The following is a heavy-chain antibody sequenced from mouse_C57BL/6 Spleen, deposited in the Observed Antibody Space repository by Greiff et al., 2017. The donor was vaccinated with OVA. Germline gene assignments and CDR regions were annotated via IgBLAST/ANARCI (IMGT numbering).Heavy chain of an antibody. CDR3: ARRYDYRLRAMDY. CDR1: GYTFTDYY. Sequence: VQLQQSGPELVKPGASVKISCKASGYTFTDYYMNWVKQSHGKSLEWIGDINPNNGGTSYNQKFKGKATLTVDKSSSTAYMELRSLTSEDSAVYYCARRYDYRLRAMDYWGQGTSVTVSS. CDR2: INPNNGGT. J-gene: IGHJ4*01. V-gene: IGHV1-26*01. D-gene: IGHD2-4*01.